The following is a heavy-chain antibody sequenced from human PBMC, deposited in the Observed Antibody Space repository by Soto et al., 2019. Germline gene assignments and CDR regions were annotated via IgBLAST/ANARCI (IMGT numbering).Heavy chain of an antibody. J-gene: IGHJ6*02. CDR1: GGSISSYY. Sequence: QVQLQESGPGLVKPSETLSLTCTVSGGSISSYYWSWIRQPAGKGVEWIGRIYTSGSTNYNPSLKSRVTMSVDTSKNQFSLKLSSVTAADTAVYYCARDKFRPTIFGAGDYYGMDVWGQGTTVTVSS. CDR2: IYTSGST. V-gene: IGHV4-4*07. D-gene: IGHD3-3*01. CDR3: ARDKFRPTIFGAGDYYGMDV.